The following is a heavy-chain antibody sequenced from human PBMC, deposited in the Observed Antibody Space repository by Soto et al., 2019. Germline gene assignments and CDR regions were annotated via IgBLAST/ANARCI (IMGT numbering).Heavy chain of an antibody. CDR3: ARSTIFGDHRSFYFQH. Sequence: SETLSLTCAVSGGSISSSNWWSWVRQPPGKGLEWIGEIYHSGSTNYNPSLKSRVTISVDKSKNQFSLKLSSVTAADTAVYYCARSTIFGDHRSFYFQHWGQGTLVTVPS. CDR2: IYHSGST. CDR1: GGSISSSNW. V-gene: IGHV4-4*02. J-gene: IGHJ1*01. D-gene: IGHD3-3*01.